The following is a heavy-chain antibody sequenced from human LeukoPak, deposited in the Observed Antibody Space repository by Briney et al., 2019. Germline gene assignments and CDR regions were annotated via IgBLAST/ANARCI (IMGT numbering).Heavy chain of an antibody. V-gene: IGHV1-69*13. D-gene: IGHD3-22*01. CDR2: IIPIFGTA. J-gene: IGHJ3*02. CDR1: GYTFTSYD. Sequence: SVKVSCKASGYTFTSYDINWVRQATGQGLEWMGGIIPIFGTANYAQKFQGRVTITADESTSTAYMELSSLRSEDTAVYYCARGDSSGYYYVDAFDIWGQGTMVTVSS. CDR3: ARGDSSGYYYVDAFDI.